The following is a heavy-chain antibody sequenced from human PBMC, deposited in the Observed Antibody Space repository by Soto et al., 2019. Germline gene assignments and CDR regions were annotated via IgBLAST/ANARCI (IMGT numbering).Heavy chain of an antibody. CDR1: GCTFSSYA. V-gene: IGHV3-23*01. Sequence: GGSLRLCCAAAGCTFSSYAMSWVRQAPGKGLEWVSAISGSGGSTYYADSVKGRFTISRDNSKNTLYLQMNSLRAEDTAVYYCAKGGGPYDFWSGSSYYYYYYGMDVWGQGITVTVSS. J-gene: IGHJ6*02. CDR3: AKGGGPYDFWSGSSYYYYYYGMDV. D-gene: IGHD3-3*01. CDR2: ISGSGGST.